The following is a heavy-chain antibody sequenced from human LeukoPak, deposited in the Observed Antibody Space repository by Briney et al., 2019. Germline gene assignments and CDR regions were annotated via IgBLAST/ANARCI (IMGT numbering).Heavy chain of an antibody. D-gene: IGHD4-11*01. J-gene: IGHJ4*02. CDR2: ISSGGSII. V-gene: IGHV3-48*03. Sequence: GGSLRLSCAASGFIFSSYETNWVRQAPGKGLEWVSYISSGGSIIYYADSVRGRFTISRDNAKNSLYLQMNSLRAEDTAVYYCARFARCGDLQGGGYFDYWGQGTLVTVSS. CDR1: GFIFSSYE. CDR3: ARFARCGDLQGGGYFDY.